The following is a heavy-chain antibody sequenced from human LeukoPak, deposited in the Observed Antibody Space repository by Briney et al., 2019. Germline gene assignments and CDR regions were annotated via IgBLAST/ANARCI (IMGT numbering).Heavy chain of an antibody. CDR3: ARASRDGYIFDY. Sequence: PSETLSLTCTVSGGSISSGGYYWSWIRQHPGKGLEWIGYIYYSGSTNYNPSLKSRVTISVDTSKNQFSLKLSSVTAADTAVYYCARASRDGYIFDYWGQGTLVTVSS. CDR2: IYYSGST. D-gene: IGHD5-24*01. CDR1: GGSISSGGYY. V-gene: IGHV4-61*08. J-gene: IGHJ4*02.